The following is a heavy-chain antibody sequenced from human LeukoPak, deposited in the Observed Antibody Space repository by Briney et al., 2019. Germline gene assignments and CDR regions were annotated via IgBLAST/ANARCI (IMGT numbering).Heavy chain of an antibody. V-gene: IGHV3-7*01. CDR3: ARRPGSPYCTSNTCKPKFDP. Sequence: GGSLRLSCATSGFVLSSYWMSWVRQAPGKGLEWVANINEDGSEKDYVDSVKSRFTISRDNAQNSLYLQMNSLRADDTAVYYCARRPGSPYCTSNTCKPKFDPWGQGTLVTVSS. D-gene: IGHD2-2*01. J-gene: IGHJ5*02. CDR2: INEDGSEK. CDR1: GFVLSSYW.